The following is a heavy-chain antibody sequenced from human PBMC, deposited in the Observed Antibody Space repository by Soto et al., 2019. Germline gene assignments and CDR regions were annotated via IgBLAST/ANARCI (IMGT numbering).Heavy chain of an antibody. CDR3: ARDRGSSWSHSNWFDP. Sequence: QVQLQESGPGLVKPSQTLSLTCTVSGGSISSGGYYWSWIRQHPGKGLEWIGYIYYSGSTYYNPSLKSRVTISVDTSKNQCSLKLSSVTAADTAVYYCARDRGSSWSHSNWFDPWGQGTLVTVSS. J-gene: IGHJ5*02. CDR1: GGSISSGGYY. D-gene: IGHD6-13*01. CDR2: IYYSGST. V-gene: IGHV4-31*03.